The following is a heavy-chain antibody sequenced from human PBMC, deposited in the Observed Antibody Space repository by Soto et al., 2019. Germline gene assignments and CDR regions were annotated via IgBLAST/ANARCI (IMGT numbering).Heavy chain of an antibody. CDR3: ARDTSSTSLRAEYFQF. V-gene: IGHV4-39*02. CDR2: VHHSATT. CDR1: GGPVGYTSFY. J-gene: IGHJ1*01. Sequence: ETLSLTCDVSGGPVGYTSFYWGWLRQSPGKGLEWIGSVHHSATTYYNPSLKGRVTISMDTSKNQFSLRLTSVTAADTAVYYCARDTSSTSLRAEYFQFWGQGTQVTVSS. D-gene: IGHD6-13*01.